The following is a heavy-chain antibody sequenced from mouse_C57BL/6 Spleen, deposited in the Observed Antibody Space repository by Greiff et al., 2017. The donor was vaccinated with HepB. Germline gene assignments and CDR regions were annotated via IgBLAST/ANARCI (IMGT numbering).Heavy chain of an antibody. Sequence: QVQLQQSGAELVMPGASVKLSCKASGYTFTSYWMHWVKQRPGQGLEWIGEIDPSDSYTNYNQKFKGKSTLTVDKSSSTAYMQLSSLTSEDSAVYYCARLLGPYAMDYWGQGTSVTVSS. J-gene: IGHJ4*01. CDR1: GYTFTSYW. D-gene: IGHD4-1*01. CDR2: IDPSDSYT. V-gene: IGHV1-69*01. CDR3: ARLLGPYAMDY.